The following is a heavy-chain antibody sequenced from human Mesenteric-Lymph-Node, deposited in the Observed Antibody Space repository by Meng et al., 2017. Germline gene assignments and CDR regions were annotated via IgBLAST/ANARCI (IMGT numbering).Heavy chain of an antibody. D-gene: IGHD3-16*01. Sequence: VQMVVTGVASFQCGVSLGVCCAGSGFTFSGYGMTGVRQAPGKGRVWVANIKLYGSERHLVDAVKGRFTISRDNAKNSLYLQMNSLIREDTAVYHCARDQGSYGNFQHWGQGTLVTVSS. CDR2: IKLYGSER. CDR1: GFTFSGYG. J-gene: IGHJ1*01. CDR3: ARDQGSYGNFQH. V-gene: IGHV3-7*01.